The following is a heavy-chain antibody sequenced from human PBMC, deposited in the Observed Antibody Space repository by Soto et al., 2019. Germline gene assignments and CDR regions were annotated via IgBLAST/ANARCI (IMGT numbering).Heavy chain of an antibody. CDR3: ARDSLYGGPFDY. J-gene: IGHJ4*02. V-gene: IGHV1-46*01. Sequence: GASVKVSCKASGYTFTSYYMHWVRQAPGQGLEWMGIINPSGGSTSYAQKFQGRVTMTRDTSTSTVYMELRSLRSDDTAVYYCARDSLYGGPFDYWGQGTLVTVSS. CDR2: INPSGGST. D-gene: IGHD4-17*01. CDR1: GYTFTSYY.